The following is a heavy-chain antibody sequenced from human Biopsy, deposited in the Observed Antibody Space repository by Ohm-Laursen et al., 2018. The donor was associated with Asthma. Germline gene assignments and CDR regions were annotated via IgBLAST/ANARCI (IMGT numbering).Heavy chain of an antibody. J-gene: IGHJ6*02. Sequence: GASVKVSCKAHGGILSSFVIKGVRKAPGQGLEWMGGVIPIYGTTHTAQKFQGRVTITADESTSTAYMEITSLRKEDAAVYYCARGGYYGDRKHHNGMDVWGQGTTVTVSS. CDR2: VIPIYGTT. V-gene: IGHV1-69*13. CDR1: GGILSSFV. CDR3: ARGGYYGDRKHHNGMDV. D-gene: IGHD4-17*01.